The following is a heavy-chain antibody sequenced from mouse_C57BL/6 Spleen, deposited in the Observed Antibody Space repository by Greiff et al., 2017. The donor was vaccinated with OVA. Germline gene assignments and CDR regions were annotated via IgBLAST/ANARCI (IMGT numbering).Heavy chain of an antibody. V-gene: IGHV1-80*01. D-gene: IGHD2-5*01. CDR1: GYAFSSYW. CDR2: IYPGDGDT. J-gene: IGHJ1*03. CDR3: ARSGSNHWYFDV. Sequence: QVQLQQSGAELVKPGASVKISCKASGYAFSSYWMNWVKQRPGKGLEWIGQIYPGDGDTNYNGKFKGKATLTADKSSSTAYMQLSSLTSEDSAVYFCARSGSNHWYFDVWGTGTTVTVSS.